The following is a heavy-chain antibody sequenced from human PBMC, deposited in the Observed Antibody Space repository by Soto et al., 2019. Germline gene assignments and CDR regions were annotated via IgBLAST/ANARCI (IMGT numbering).Heavy chain of an antibody. Sequence: QVQLVQSGAEVKKPGSSVKVSCKASGGTFSNYAISWVRQAPGQGLECMGGITPFFGTANYAQKFQGRVTITADESMSTAYMELSRLRSEDTAVYYCAQTLGSAVAGPGRFDLWGRGTLVTVSS. CDR1: GGTFSNYA. D-gene: IGHD6-19*01. CDR2: ITPFFGTA. V-gene: IGHV1-69*12. J-gene: IGHJ2*01. CDR3: AQTLGSAVAGPGRFDL.